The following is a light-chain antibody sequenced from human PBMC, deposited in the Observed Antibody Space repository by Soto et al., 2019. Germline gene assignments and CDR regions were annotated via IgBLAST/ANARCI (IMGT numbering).Light chain of an antibody. Sequence: DLQMTQSPSSLSASVGDRVTITRQASQDISNYLNWYQQKPGKAPKLLIYDASNLETGVPSRFSGSGSGTDFTFTISSLQPEDIATYYCQQYDNLHTFGQGTKLEIK. CDR2: DAS. V-gene: IGKV1-33*01. J-gene: IGKJ2*01. CDR1: QDISNY. CDR3: QQYDNLHT.